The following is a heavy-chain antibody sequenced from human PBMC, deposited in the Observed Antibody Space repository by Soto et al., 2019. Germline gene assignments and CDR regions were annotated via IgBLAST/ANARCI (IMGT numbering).Heavy chain of an antibody. D-gene: IGHD3-10*01. Sequence: GGSLSLSCAASGFTFISYAMHCFLQAPGKGLEWVAVISYDGSNKYYADSVKGRFTISRDNSKNTLYLQMNSLRAEDTAVYYCARGRLWFGELLSPGDYWGQGTLVTVSS. J-gene: IGHJ4*02. CDR1: GFTFISYA. CDR3: ARGRLWFGELLSPGDY. CDR2: ISYDGSNK. V-gene: IGHV3-30-3*01.